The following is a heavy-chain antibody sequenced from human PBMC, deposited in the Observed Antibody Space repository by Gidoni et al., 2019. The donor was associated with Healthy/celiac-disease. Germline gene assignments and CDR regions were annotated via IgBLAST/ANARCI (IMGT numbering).Heavy chain of an antibody. D-gene: IGHD6-19*01. V-gene: IGHV4-59*01. CDR1: GGSISSYY. Sequence: QVQLQESGPGLVKPSETLSLTCTVSGGSISSYYWSWIRQPPGKGLEWIGYIYYSGSTNYNPSLKSRVTISVDTSKNQFSLKLSSVTAADTAVYYCARATAVAGSWWFDPWGQGTLVTVSS. J-gene: IGHJ5*02. CDR2: IYYSGST. CDR3: ARATAVAGSWWFDP.